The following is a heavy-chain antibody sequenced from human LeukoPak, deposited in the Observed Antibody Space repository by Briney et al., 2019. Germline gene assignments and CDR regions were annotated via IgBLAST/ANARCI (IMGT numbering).Heavy chain of an antibody. J-gene: IGHJ4*02. CDR3: ARASYDSSGYYFLGY. V-gene: IGHV1-46*01. Sequence: ASVKVSCKASGYTFTSYYMHWVRQAPGQGLEWMGITNPSGGSTSYAQKFQGRVTMTRDMSTSTAYMELSSLRSEDTAVYYCARASYDSSGYYFLGYWGQGTLVTVSS. D-gene: IGHD3-22*01. CDR1: GYTFTSYY. CDR2: TNPSGGST.